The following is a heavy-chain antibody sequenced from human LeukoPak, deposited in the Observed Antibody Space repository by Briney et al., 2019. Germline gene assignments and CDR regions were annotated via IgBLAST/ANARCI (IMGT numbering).Heavy chain of an antibody. V-gene: IGHV3-74*01. CDR1: GLSFSNYW. J-gene: IGHJ4*02. CDR2: TNLHGTTV. Sequence: PGGSLRLSCAVSGLSFSNYWMHWVRQAPGKGLVWVARTNLHGTTVDYADSVKGRFTISRDNAKNTLFLQMNSLRAEHTAVYYCASAYTYVRLGDHWGQGTLVTVSS. D-gene: IGHD3-16*01. CDR3: ASAYTYVRLGDH.